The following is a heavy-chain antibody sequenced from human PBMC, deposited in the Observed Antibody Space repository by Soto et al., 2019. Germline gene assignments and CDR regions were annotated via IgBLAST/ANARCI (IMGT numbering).Heavy chain of an antibody. CDR2: FWKDGTTK. J-gene: IGHJ4*01. Sequence: QVQLVESGGGVVQPGKSLRLSCAASGFTLSSSVMHWVRQAPGKGLEWVAVFWKDGTTKYYADSVKGRFTISRDNSKNALYLELNSLRPEDTALYYCAKGTRPPPPYSAYEPFDYWGHGTLVSVSS. CDR1: GFTLSSSV. CDR3: AKGTRPPPPYSAYEPFDY. D-gene: IGHD5-12*01. V-gene: IGHV3-33*06.